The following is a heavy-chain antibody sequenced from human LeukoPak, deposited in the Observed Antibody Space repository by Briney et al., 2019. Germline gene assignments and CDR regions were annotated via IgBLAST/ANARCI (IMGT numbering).Heavy chain of an antibody. V-gene: IGHV3-7*03. J-gene: IGHJ4*02. CDR3: AKSGLNRFDY. CDR2: INQDGSEK. D-gene: IGHD2-15*01. Sequence: GGSLRLSCAVSGFPFSTFWMSWVRQAPGKGLEWVANINQDGSEKYYVDSVRGRFAISRDNAKNSLYLQMNSLRAEDTAVYYCAKSGLNRFDYWGQGTLVTVSS. CDR1: GFPFSTFW.